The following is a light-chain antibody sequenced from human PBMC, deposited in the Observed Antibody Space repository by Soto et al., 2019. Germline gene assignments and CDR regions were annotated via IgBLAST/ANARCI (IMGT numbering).Light chain of an antibody. CDR3: SSYTSSSTYV. CDR2: DVS. CDR1: SSDVGGYNY. V-gene: IGLV2-14*01. Sequence: QSVLAQPASVSGSPRQSITISCTGTSSDVGGYNYVSWYQQHPGKAPELMIYDVSNRPSGVSDRFSGSKSGNTASLTISGLQAEDEVDYYCSSYTSSSTYVFGTGTKVTVL. J-gene: IGLJ1*01.